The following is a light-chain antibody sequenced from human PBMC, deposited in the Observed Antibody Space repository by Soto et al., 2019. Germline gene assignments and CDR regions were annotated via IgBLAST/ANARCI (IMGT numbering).Light chain of an antibody. CDR1: SSDLTYNS. V-gene: IGLV2-14*01. CDR2: DVS. CDR3: SSSTPTGALV. J-gene: IGLJ1*01. Sequence: QSVLTQPASVSGSLGQSISISCTEDSSDLTYNSVSWYQHHPHKAPKLIIYDVSYRPSGVSTRFSGSQSAGSASLTISGLQAEDEADYYCSSSTPTGALVFGSGTKVTVL.